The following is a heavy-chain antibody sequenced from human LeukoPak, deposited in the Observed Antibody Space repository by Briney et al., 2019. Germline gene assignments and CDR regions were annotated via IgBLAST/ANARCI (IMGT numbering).Heavy chain of an antibody. J-gene: IGHJ4*02. CDR2: ISSSSSYI. CDR1: GFTFSSYS. V-gene: IGHV3-21*01. Sequence: GGSLRLSCAASGFTFSSYSMNWVRQAPGKGLEWVSSISSSSSYIYYADSVKGRFTISRDNAKNSLYLQMNSLRAEDTAVYYCARESSSGYYYVYYFDYWGQGTLVTVSS. CDR3: ARESSSGYYYVYYFDY. D-gene: IGHD3-22*01.